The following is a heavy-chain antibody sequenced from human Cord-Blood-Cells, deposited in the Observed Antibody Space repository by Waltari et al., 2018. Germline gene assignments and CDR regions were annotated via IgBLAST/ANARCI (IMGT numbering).Heavy chain of an antibody. CDR1: GGSFSGYS. CDR3: ARSKGYSNFDY. J-gene: IGHJ4*02. D-gene: IGHD4-4*01. CDR2: INHSGST. Sequence: QVQLQQWGAGLLKPSETLSLTCAVYGGSFSGYSWSWIRQPPGKGLEWIGEINHSGSTNYNPSLKSRVTISVDTSKNQFSLKLSSVTAADTAVYYCARSKGYSNFDYWGQGTLVTVSS. V-gene: IGHV4-34*01.